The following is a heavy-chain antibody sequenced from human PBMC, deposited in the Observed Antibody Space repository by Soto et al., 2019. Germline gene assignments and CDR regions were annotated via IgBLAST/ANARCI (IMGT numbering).Heavy chain of an antibody. V-gene: IGHV4-34*01. J-gene: IGHJ6*02. CDR1: GGSFSGYY. CDR3: ARAGWEGGDLFNYGMDV. D-gene: IGHD1-26*01. CDR2: INHSGST. Sequence: PSETLSLTCAVYGGSFSGYYWSWIRQPPGKGLEWIGEINHSGSTNYNPSLKSRVTISVDTSKNQFSLKLSSVTAADTAVYYCARAGWEGGDLFNYGMDVWGQGTTVTVSS.